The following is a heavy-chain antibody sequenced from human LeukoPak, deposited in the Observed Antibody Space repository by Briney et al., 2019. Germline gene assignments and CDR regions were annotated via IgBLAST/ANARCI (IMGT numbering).Heavy chain of an antibody. J-gene: IGHJ6*03. CDR2: ISGGSGST. CDR1: GFTFSSYG. CDR3: AKGWGSYYYMDV. Sequence: PGGSLRLSCAASGFTFSSYGMTWVRQAAGKGLEWVSAISGGSGSTHYADSVKGRFTISRDNSKNTLYLQMNSLRADDTAVYYCAKGWGSYYYMDVWGNGTTVTISS. D-gene: IGHD2-8*02. V-gene: IGHV3-23*01.